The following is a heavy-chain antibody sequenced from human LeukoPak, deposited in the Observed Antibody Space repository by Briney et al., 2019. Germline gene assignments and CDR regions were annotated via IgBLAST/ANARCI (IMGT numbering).Heavy chain of an antibody. J-gene: IGHJ4*02. CDR2: IYYSGST. V-gene: IGHV4-59*01. CDR3: ARRYGSGSSGTFDY. CDR1: GGSISSYY. D-gene: IGHD3-10*01. Sequence: SETLSLTCTVFGGSISSYYWSWIRQPPGKGLEWIGYIYYSGSTNYNPSLKSRVTISVDTSKSQFSLKLSSVTAADTAVYYCARRYGSGSSGTFDYWGQGTLVTVSS.